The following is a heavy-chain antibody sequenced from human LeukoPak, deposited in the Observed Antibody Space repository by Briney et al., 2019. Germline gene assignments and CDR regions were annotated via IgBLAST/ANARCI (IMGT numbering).Heavy chain of an antibody. V-gene: IGHV1-69*04. Sequence: SVKVSCKASGGTFSSYAISWVRQAPGQGLEWMGRIIPILGIANYAQKFQGRVTITADKSTSTAYMELSSLRSEDTAVYYCAREYSSSWYSNYWYFDLWGRGTLVIVSS. J-gene: IGHJ2*01. D-gene: IGHD6-13*01. CDR3: AREYSSSWYSNYWYFDL. CDR2: IIPILGIA. CDR1: GGTFSSYA.